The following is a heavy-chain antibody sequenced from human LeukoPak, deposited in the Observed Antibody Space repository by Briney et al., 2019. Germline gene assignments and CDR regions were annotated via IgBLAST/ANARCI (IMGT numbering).Heavy chain of an antibody. CDR3: ARDAYMWYDSSGYYVDY. CDR2: ISSSSNTI. J-gene: IGHJ4*02. V-gene: IGHV3-48*04. CDR1: GFTFSSYS. D-gene: IGHD3-22*01. Sequence: QPGGSLRLSCAASGFTFSSYSMNWVRQAPGKGLEWVSYISSSSNTIYYADSVKGRFTISRDNAKNSLYLQMNSLRAEDTAVYYCARDAYMWYDSSGYYVDYWGQGTLVTVSS.